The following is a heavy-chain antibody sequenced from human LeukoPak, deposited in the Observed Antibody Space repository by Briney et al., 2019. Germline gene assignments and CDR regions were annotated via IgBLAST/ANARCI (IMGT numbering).Heavy chain of an antibody. J-gene: IGHJ3*02. Sequence: GGSLRLSCAASGFTFSSYSMNWVRQAPGKGLEWVSSISSSSSYMYYADSVKGRFTISRDNSKNTLYLQMNSLRAEDTAVYYCAEEHGGNSWYEDAFDIWGQGTMVTVSS. CDR1: GFTFSSYS. CDR3: AEEHGGNSWYEDAFDI. V-gene: IGHV3-21*04. D-gene: IGHD6-13*01. CDR2: ISSSSSYM.